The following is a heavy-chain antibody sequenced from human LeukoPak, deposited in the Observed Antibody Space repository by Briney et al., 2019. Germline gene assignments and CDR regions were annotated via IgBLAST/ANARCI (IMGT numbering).Heavy chain of an antibody. V-gene: IGHV3-21*01. J-gene: IGHJ4*02. CDR3: AREGCSGGSCYSDY. CDR1: GFTFSSYS. D-gene: IGHD2-15*01. Sequence: PGGSLRLSCAASGFTFSSYSMNWARQAPGKGLEWVSSISSSSSYIYYADSVKGRFTISRDNAKNSLYLQMNSLRAEDTAVYYCAREGCSGGSCYSDYWGQGTLVTVSS. CDR2: ISSSSSYI.